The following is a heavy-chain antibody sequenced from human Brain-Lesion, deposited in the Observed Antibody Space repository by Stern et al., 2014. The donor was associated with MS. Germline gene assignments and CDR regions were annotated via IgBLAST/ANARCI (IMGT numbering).Heavy chain of an antibody. J-gene: IGHJ5*02. V-gene: IGHV4-39*01. Sequence: QLQLQESGPGLVKPSETLSLTCTVAGGSVSSTSYAWAWIRQPPGKGLEWIGTIYYSGNTYYSPSLQSRLTISLDTSQNQFSLPRRSVTAADTAVYYCAGEEDIRYCSGGSCTGNWFDPWGQGTLVTVSS. D-gene: IGHD2-15*01. CDR3: AGEEDIRYCSGGSCTGNWFDP. CDR2: IYYSGNT. CDR1: GGSVSSTSYA.